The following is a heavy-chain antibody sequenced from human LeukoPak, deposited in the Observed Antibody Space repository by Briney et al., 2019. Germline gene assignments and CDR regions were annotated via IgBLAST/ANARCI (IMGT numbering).Heavy chain of an antibody. V-gene: IGHV4-4*07. CDR1: GGSISSYY. CDR3: ARTGTGLALGLYYMDV. CDR2: IYTSGST. D-gene: IGHD3-10*01. J-gene: IGHJ6*03. Sequence: PSETLSLTCTVSGGSISSYYWSWIRQPAGKGLEWIGRIYTSGSTNYNPSLKSRVTMSVDTSKNQFSLKLSSVTAADTAVYYCARTGTGLALGLYYMDVWGKGTTVTVSS.